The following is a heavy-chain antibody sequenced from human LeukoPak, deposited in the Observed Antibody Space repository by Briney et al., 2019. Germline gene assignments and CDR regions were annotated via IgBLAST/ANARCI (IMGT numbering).Heavy chain of an antibody. V-gene: IGHV3-23*01. CDR3: AKERRRDGSGQSPNFDY. CDR2: ISGSGGST. J-gene: IGHJ4*02. Sequence: PGGSLRLSCAASGFIFINYAMSWVRQAPGKGLEWVSIISGSGGSTYYADSVKGRFTISRDSSKNTLYLQMNSLRAEDTAVYYCAKERRRDGSGQSPNFDYWGQGTLVTVSS. CDR1: GFIFINYA. D-gene: IGHD3-10*01.